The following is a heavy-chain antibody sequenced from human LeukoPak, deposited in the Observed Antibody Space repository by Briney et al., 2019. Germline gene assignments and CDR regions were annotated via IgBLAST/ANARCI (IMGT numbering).Heavy chain of an antibody. J-gene: IGHJ6*01. CDR3: ARGIHQLARKYGMDV. D-gene: IGHD5-24*01. CDR1: GFTFSSYE. Sequence: GGSLRLSCAASGFTFSSYEMNWVRQAPGKGLEWVSYISSSGSTIYYADSVKGRFTISRDNAKNSLYLQMNSLRAEDTAVYYCARGIHQLARKYGMDVWGRGTTVIVSS. CDR2: ISSSGSTI. V-gene: IGHV3-48*03.